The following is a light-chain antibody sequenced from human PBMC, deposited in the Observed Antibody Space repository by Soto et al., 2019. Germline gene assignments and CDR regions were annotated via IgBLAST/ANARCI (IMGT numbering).Light chain of an antibody. J-gene: IGKJ1*01. CDR2: DAS. CDR1: QSISTW. CDR3: QQYKSFST. V-gene: IGKV1-5*01. Sequence: DLQMTQSPSTLSASVGDRVTITCRASQSISTWLAWYPQKPGKAPYLLIFDASTLESGVPSRFSGSGSETEFTLTISSLQPDYFATYYCQQYKSFSTFGQGTKVELK.